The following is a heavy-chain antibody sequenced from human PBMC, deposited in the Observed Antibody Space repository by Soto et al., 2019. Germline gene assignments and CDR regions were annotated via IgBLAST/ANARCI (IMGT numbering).Heavy chain of an antibody. CDR3: AREVSDYGDYGRAFDI. CDR2: IYYSGNT. J-gene: IGHJ3*02. D-gene: IGHD4-17*01. Sequence: PSETLSLTCSVSGGSISSGYYYWSWIRQPPGKGLEWIGNIYYSGNTYYNPSLKSRLIISIDTSKNQFSLKVGSVTAADTAVYYCAREVSDYGDYGRAFDIWGQGTMVTVSS. V-gene: IGHV4-30-4*01. CDR1: GGSISSGYYY.